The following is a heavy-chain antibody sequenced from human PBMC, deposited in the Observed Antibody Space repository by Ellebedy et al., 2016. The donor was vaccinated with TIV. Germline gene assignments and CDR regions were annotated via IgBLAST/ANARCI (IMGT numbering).Heavy chain of an antibody. J-gene: IGHJ2*01. V-gene: IGHV3-66*01. CDR3: AREDGSWFIDL. CDR1: GFTVSRNS. D-gene: IGHD1-14*01. Sequence: PGGSLRLSCTASGFTVSRNSMSWVRQAPGKGLEWVSLIHSGGNTYYPDSMKGRCTISRDISKNTVYLQMNSLRAEDTAVYYCAREDGSWFIDLWGRGTLVTVSS. CDR2: IHSGGNT.